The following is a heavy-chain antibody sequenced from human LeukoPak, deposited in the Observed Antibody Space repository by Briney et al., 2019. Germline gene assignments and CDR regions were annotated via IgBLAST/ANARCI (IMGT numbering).Heavy chain of an antibody. CDR3: ASRNYYDSSGYFDAFDI. CDR1: GFTVSSNY. J-gene: IGHJ3*02. V-gene: IGHV3-53*01. Sequence: GGSLRLSCAASGFTVSSNYMSWVRQAPGKGLEWVSVIYSGGSTYYADSVKGRFTISRDNSKNTLFPQMNSLRAEDTAVYYCASRNYYDSSGYFDAFDIWGQGTLVTVSS. D-gene: IGHD3-22*01. CDR2: IYSGGST.